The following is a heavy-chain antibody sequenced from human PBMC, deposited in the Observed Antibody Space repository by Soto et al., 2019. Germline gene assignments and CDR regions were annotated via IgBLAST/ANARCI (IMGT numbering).Heavy chain of an antibody. CDR2: IYHSGST. CDR1: GVSLSTSNW. Sequence: PSETLSLTCAVSGVSLSTSNWWSWARQSPGKGLEWIGEIYHSGSTNYNPSLQSRVTISVDKSTNHFSLQLSSVNAADTAVYFCAKGGRVYYGSGSYFDSWGQGILVTVSS. CDR3: AKGGRVYYGSGSYFDS. J-gene: IGHJ4*02. D-gene: IGHD3-10*01. V-gene: IGHV4-4*02.